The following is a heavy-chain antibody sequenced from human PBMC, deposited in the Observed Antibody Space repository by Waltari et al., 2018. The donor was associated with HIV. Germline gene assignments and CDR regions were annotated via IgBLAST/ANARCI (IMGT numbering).Heavy chain of an antibody. CDR2: ISYDGSNK. D-gene: IGHD1-1*01. CDR1: GFSFSPYG. J-gene: IGHJ4*02. V-gene: IGHV3-30*18. CDR3: AKDKGGVTYIFDY. Sequence: QVQLVESGGGVVELGRSLSLSCAASGFSFSPYGMHWVHRAPGKGLVWVAVISYDGSNKYYADSVKGLFTISRDNSKNTLYLQMNSLRAEDTAVYYCAKDKGGVTYIFDYWGQGTLVTVSS.